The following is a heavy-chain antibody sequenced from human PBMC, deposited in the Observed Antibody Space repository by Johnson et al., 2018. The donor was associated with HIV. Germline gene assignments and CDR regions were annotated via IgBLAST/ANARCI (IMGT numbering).Heavy chain of an antibody. Sequence: VQLVESGGGVVQPGRSLRLSCTASGFTFGDYAMSWVRQAPGKGLEWVGFIRSKAYGGTTDYAAPVKGRLTISRDDSKNTLYLQMNSLRAEETAVYYGARQPDNFWSSDAFDIWGQGTMVTVSS. D-gene: IGHD3-3*01. J-gene: IGHJ3*02. CDR2: IRSKAYGGTT. CDR3: ARQPDNFWSSDAFDI. V-gene: IGHV3-49*04. CDR1: GFTFGDYA.